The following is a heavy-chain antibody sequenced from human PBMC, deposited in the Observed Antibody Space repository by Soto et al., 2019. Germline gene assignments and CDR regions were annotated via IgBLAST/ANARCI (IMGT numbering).Heavy chain of an antibody. CDR1: GYSISSGYY. Sequence: SETLSLTCAVSGYSISSGYYWGWIRQPPGKGLEWIGSIYQGGATYHNPSLKSRVTISIDTSKNQFSLELRSVTAADTAVYYCARDGGRYGYYYDSSGYIYFDYWGQGTLVTVSS. D-gene: IGHD3-22*01. CDR3: ARDGGRYGYYYDSSGYIYFDY. V-gene: IGHV4-38-2*01. CDR2: IYQGGAT. J-gene: IGHJ4*02.